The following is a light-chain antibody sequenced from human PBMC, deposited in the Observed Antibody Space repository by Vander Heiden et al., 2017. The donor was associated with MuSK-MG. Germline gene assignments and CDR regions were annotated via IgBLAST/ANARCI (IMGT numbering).Light chain of an antibody. CDR1: QSVTNY. CDR2: SAS. Sequence: EIVLTQSPGTLSLSPGRRATLSCRASQSVTNYLTWYQQKPGQAPRLLIYSASSRATGIPDRFSGSGSGTDFTLTISRLEPEDLAVYYCQQDGSSPITFGQGTRLEI. CDR3: QQDGSSPIT. J-gene: IGKJ5*01. V-gene: IGKV3-20*01.